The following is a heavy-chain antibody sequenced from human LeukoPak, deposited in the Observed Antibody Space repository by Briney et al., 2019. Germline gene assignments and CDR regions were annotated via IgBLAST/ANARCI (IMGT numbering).Heavy chain of an antibody. CDR3: ARQGPDAFFDY. CDR1: GDSLSSYD. CDR2: IYYSGST. J-gene: IGHJ4*02. Sequence: PSETLSLTCTVSGDSLSSYDWSWLRQPPGKGLEWIGYIYYSGSTNYNPSLKSRVTISVDTSKNQFSLKLSSVTAADTAVYYCARQGPDAFFDYWGQGTLVTVSS. V-gene: IGHV4-59*08.